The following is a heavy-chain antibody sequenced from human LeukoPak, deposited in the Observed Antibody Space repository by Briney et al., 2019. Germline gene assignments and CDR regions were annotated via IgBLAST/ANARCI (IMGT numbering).Heavy chain of an antibody. J-gene: IGHJ5*02. CDR1: GFTFDDYG. D-gene: IGHD6-19*01. CDR3: AREGVKRAVAGTWFDP. Sequence: VGSLRLSCAASGFTFDDYGMTWVRQAPGKGLEWVSGINWNGGRTGYADSVKGRFTISRDNAKNSLYLQMNSLRAEDTALYYCAREGVKRAVAGTWFDPWGQGTLVTVSS. V-gene: IGHV3-20*04. CDR2: INWNGGRT.